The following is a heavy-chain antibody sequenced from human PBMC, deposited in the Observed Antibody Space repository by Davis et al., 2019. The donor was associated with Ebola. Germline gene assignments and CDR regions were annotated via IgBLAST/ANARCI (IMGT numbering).Heavy chain of an antibody. CDR2: FSASEGHT. Sequence: GESLKISCAASGFTLSNYDMSWVRHVPGKGLEWVSTFSASEGHTHYSDSVRGRFTISRDNSKNTLYLQMNSLRAEDTATYYCARYCHYTDCSYFDCWGQGTMVAVSS. D-gene: IGHD2-15*01. J-gene: IGHJ4*02. CDR1: GFTLSNYD. CDR3: ARYCHYTDCSYFDC. V-gene: IGHV3-23*01.